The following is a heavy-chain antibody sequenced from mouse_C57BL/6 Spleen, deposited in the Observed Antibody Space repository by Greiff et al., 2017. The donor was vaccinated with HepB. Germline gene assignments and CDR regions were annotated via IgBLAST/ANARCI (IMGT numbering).Heavy chain of an antibody. V-gene: IGHV5-12*01. D-gene: IGHD1-1*01. CDR2: ISNGGGST. J-gene: IGHJ2*01. Sequence: EVQGVESGGGLVQPGGSLKLSCAASGFTFSDYYMYWVRQTPEKRLEWVAYISNGGGSTYYPDTVKGRFTISRDNAKNTLYLQMSRLKSEDTAMYYCARQGGLRGYFDYWGQGTTLTVSS. CDR3: ARQGGLRGYFDY. CDR1: GFTFSDYY.